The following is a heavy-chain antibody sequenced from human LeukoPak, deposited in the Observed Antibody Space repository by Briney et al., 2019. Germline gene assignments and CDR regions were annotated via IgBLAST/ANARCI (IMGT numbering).Heavy chain of an antibody. CDR1: GYTFTSYG. D-gene: IGHD2-15*01. Sequence: ASVNVSCKASGYTFTSYGISWVRQAPGQGLEWMGWISACNGNTNYAQKLQGRVTMTTDTSTSTAYMELRSLRSDDTAVYYCARPLSPYCSGGSCSIFDYWGQGTLVTVSS. J-gene: IGHJ4*02. V-gene: IGHV1-18*01. CDR3: ARPLSPYCSGGSCSIFDY. CDR2: ISACNGNT.